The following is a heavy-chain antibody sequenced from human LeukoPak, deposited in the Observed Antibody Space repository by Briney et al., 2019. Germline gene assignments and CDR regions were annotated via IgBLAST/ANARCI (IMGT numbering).Heavy chain of an antibody. J-gene: IGHJ1*01. CDR1: GYTFTSYY. CDR3: SRDTRAADAEYFQH. D-gene: IGHD2-15*01. CDR2: INPSSGNA. Sequence: ASVKVSCEASGYTFTSYYMHWVRQAPGQGLEWMGMINPSSGNARYAQKFQGRVTMARDTSTSTMYMEPSSLRSEDTAVYYCSRDTRAADAEYFQHWGQGTLVIVSS. V-gene: IGHV1-46*01.